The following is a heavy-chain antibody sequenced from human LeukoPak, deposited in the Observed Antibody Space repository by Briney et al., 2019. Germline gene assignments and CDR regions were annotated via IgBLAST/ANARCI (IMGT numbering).Heavy chain of an antibody. J-gene: IGHJ4*02. CDR1: GGSISSGGYY. CDR3: ARFRGTAPYCSGGSCYSLPNDY. V-gene: IGHV4-30-2*01. Sequence: PSQTLSLTCTVSGGSISSGGYYWSWIRQPPGKGLEWIGYIYHSGSTYYNPSLKSRVTISVDRSKNQFSLKLSSVTAADTAVYYCARFRGTAPYCSGGSCYSLPNDYWGQGTLVTVSS. D-gene: IGHD2-15*01. CDR2: IYHSGST.